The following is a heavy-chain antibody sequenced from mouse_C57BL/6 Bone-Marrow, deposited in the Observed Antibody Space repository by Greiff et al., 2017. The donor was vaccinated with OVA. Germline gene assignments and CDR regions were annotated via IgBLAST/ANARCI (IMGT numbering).Heavy chain of an antibody. CDR1: GFTFSSYA. D-gene: IGHD1-1*01. CDR3: ARDYYGSSLWYFDV. Sequence: EVQVVESGGGLVKPGGSLKLSCAASGFTFSSYAMSWVRQTPEKRLEWVATISDGGSYTYYPDNVKGRFTISRDNAKNNLYLQMSHLKSEDTAMYYCARDYYGSSLWYFDVWGTGTTVTVSS. CDR2: ISDGGSYT. J-gene: IGHJ1*03. V-gene: IGHV5-4*01.